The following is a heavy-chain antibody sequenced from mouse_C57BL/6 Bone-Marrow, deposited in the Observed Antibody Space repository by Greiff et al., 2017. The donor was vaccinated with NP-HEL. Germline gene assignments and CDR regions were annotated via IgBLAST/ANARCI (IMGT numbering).Heavy chain of an antibody. D-gene: IGHD1-1*01. CDR1: GYTFTDYY. CDR3: ARRGYGRGDFDV. CDR2: INPYNGGT. J-gene: IGHJ1*03. V-gene: IGHV1-19*01. Sequence: EVQLQQSGPVLVKPGASVKMSCKASGYTFTDYYMNWVKQSHGKSLEWIGVINPYNGGTSYNQKFKGKATLTVDKSSSTAYMELNSLTSEDSAVYYCARRGYGRGDFDVWGTGTTVTVSS.